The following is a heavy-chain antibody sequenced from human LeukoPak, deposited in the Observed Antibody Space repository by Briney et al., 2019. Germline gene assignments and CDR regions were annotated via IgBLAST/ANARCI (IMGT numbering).Heavy chain of an antibody. V-gene: IGHV3-21*01. J-gene: IGHJ4*02. CDR3: AREFPVFDSSSWYFDY. CDR1: GFTFSSHS. CDR2: ISSSSSYI. D-gene: IGHD6-13*01. Sequence: GGSLSLSCAASGFTFSSHSMNWVRQAPGKGLEWVSSISSSSSYIYYADSVKGRFTISRDNDKNSLYLQMNSLRADDTAVYYCAREFPVFDSSSWYFDYWGQGTLVSVSS.